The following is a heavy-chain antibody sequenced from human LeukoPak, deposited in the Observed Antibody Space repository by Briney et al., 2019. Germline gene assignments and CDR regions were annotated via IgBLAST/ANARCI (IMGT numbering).Heavy chain of an antibody. V-gene: IGHV4-30-2*01. Sequence: PSQTLSLTCTVSGGSISSGGYYWSWIRQPPGKSLEWIGYIYHSGSTYYNPSLKSRVTISVDRSKNQFSLKLSSVTAADTAVYYCARATAAPRPAQIDYWGQGTLVTVSS. J-gene: IGHJ4*02. CDR1: GGSISSGGYY. CDR3: ARATAAPRPAQIDY. CDR2: IYHSGST. D-gene: IGHD6-13*01.